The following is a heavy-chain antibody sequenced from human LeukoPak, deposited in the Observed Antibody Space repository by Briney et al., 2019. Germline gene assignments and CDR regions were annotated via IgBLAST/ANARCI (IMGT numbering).Heavy chain of an antibody. D-gene: IGHD3-22*01. CDR3: ARGTPYDSSGYFDY. CDR1: GFTFSSYG. J-gene: IGHJ4*02. V-gene: IGHV3-30*03. CDR2: ISYDGSNK. Sequence: GGSLRLSCAASGFTFSSYGMHWVRQAPGKGLEWVAVISYDGSNKYYADSVKGRFTISRDNSKNTLYLQMNSLRAEDTAVYYCARGTPYDSSGYFDYWGQGTLVTVSS.